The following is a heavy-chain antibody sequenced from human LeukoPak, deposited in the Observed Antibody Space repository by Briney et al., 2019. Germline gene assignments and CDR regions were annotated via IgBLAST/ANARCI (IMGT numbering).Heavy chain of an antibody. CDR1: GYTFTGYY. V-gene: IGHV1-2*02. Sequence: ASVKVSCKASGYTFTGYYMHWVRQAPGQGREWMGWINPNSGGTNYAQKFQGRVTMTRDTSISTAYMELSRLRSDDTAVCYCARSSRGYSGYDSLVFVYWGQGTLVTVSS. CDR3: ARSSRGYSGYDSLVFVY. D-gene: IGHD5-12*01. CDR2: INPNSGGT. J-gene: IGHJ4*02.